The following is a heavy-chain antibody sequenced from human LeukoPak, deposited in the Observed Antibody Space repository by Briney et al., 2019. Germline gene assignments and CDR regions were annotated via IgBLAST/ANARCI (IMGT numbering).Heavy chain of an antibody. CDR2: ISGSGVNT. CDR1: GFTFSSYG. CDR3: ARSYGSSP. D-gene: IGHD3-10*01. V-gene: IGHV3-23*01. J-gene: IGHJ5*02. Sequence: GGSLRLSCAASGFTFSSYGMTWVRQAPGKGLEWVSSISGSGVNTYYADSVKGRFTISRDNSKNTLYLQMNSLRAEDTAVYYCARSYGSSPWGQGTLVTVSS.